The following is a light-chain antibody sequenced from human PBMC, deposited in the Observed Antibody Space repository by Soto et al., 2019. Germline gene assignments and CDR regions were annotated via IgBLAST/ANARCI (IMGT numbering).Light chain of an antibody. V-gene: IGLV2-8*01. Sequence: QSVLTQPPSASGSPGQSVTISCTGTSSDVGSSNYVSWYQHHPGKAPKLMIYDVTKRPSGVPDRFSGSKSGNTASLTVSGLQAEDEADYYCSSYAGNNNPYVFGTGTKVTVL. CDR2: DVT. CDR1: SSDVGSSNY. CDR3: SSYAGNNNPYV. J-gene: IGLJ1*01.